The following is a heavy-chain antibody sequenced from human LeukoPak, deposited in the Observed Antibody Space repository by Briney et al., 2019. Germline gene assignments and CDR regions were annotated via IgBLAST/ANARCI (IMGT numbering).Heavy chain of an antibody. V-gene: IGHV3-21*01. D-gene: IGHD3-3*01. Sequence: GGSLRLSCAASGFTFSSYSMNWVRQAPGKGLEWVSSISSSSSYIYYADSVKGRFTISRDNAKNSLYLQMNSLRAEDTAVYYCAKVWTPKGLEAFDIWGQGTMVTVSS. CDR3: AKVWTPKGLEAFDI. CDR1: GFTFSSYS. CDR2: ISSSSSYI. J-gene: IGHJ3*02.